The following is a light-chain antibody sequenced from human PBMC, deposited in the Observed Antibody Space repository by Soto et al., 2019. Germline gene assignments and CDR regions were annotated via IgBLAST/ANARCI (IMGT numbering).Light chain of an antibody. CDR1: QSINRN. CDR3: QHNNNWPLT. CDR2: GAS. V-gene: IGKV3-15*01. Sequence: EIVMTQSPATLSVSPGERATLSCRASQSINRNLAWYHQRPGQPPRLLMFGASIRATGIPDRFRGSGSGTEFTLTISSLQSDDFGVYYCQHNNNWPLTFGRGTKVDIK. J-gene: IGKJ1*01.